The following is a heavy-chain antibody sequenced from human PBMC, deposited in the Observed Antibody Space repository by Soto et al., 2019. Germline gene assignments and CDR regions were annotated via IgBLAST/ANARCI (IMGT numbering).Heavy chain of an antibody. Sequence: QVQLQESGPGLVKPSGTLSLTCAVSGGSISSNNWWSWVRQPPGKGLEWIGEIYHSGNTNYNPSLKSRVTISVEKSKNQFSLKLSSVTAADTAVYYCARGDGGNLHWYFGLWGRGTLVTVSS. CDR2: IYHSGNT. D-gene: IGHD2-21*02. CDR3: ARGDGGNLHWYFGL. J-gene: IGHJ2*01. V-gene: IGHV4-4*02. CDR1: GGSISSNNW.